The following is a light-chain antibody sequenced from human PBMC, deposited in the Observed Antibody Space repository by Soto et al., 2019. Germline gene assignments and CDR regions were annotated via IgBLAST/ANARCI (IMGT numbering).Light chain of an antibody. CDR3: CSYAGSSTYV. V-gene: IGLV2-23*01. CDR1: SSDVGSYNL. CDR2: EGS. Sequence: QSALTQPASVSGSPGQSITISCTGTSSDVGSYNLVSWYQQHPGKAPKLMIYEGSKRPSGVSNRFSGSKSGNTASLTISGLKAEDEADYYCCSYAGSSTYVFVTGTKLTVL. J-gene: IGLJ1*01.